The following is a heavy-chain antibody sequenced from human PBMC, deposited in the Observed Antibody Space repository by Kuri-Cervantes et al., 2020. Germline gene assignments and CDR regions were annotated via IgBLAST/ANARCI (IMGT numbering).Heavy chain of an antibody. CDR2: IILIFDTS. CDR1: GGTFSDYA. D-gene: IGHD3-22*01. J-gene: IGHJ3*02. CDR3: ARSHYDASGYSQAFDM. Sequence: SVKVSCKASGGTFSDYAINWVRQAPGQGLEWMGGIILIFDTSNYAQKFRGRVTITADKSTSTADMELSGLRSDDTAVYYCARSHYDASGYSQAFDMWGQGTMVTVSS. V-gene: IGHV1-69*06.